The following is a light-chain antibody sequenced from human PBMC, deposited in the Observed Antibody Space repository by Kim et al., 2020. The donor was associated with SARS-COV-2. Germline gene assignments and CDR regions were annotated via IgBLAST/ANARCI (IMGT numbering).Light chain of an antibody. CDR1: QSVSSSY. CDR3: QQYGSSPRT. CDR2: GAS. V-gene: IGKV3-20*01. Sequence: EIVLTQSPGTLSLSPGERATLSCRASQSVSSSYLDWCQQKPGQAPRPLIHGASSRATGIPDRFSGSGSGTDFSLTISRLEPEDFAVYYCQQYGSSPRTFGQGTKLEI. J-gene: IGKJ2*01.